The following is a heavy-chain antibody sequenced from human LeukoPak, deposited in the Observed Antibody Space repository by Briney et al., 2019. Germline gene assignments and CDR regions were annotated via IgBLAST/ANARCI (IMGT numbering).Heavy chain of an antibody. J-gene: IGHJ6*03. CDR3: AKGLGLAYYMDV. D-gene: IGHD3-3*02. Sequence: GGSLRLSCAASGFTFSSYGMHWVRQAPGKGLEGVAFIRYDGSNKYYADSAKGRFTISRDNSKNTLYLQMNSLRAEDTAVYYCAKGLGLAYYMDVWGKGTTVTVSS. CDR1: GFTFSSYG. CDR2: IRYDGSNK. V-gene: IGHV3-30*02.